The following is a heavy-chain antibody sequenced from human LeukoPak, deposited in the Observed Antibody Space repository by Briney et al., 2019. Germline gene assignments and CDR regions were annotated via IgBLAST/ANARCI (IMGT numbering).Heavy chain of an antibody. J-gene: IGHJ4*02. CDR2: INPSGGST. Sequence: ASVKVSCKASGYTFTSYYMHWVRQAPGQGLEWMGMINPSGGSTSYAQKFQGRVTMTRDTSTSTFHMELSSLRAEDTAVYYCARDLSPGYCSSTSCPPRNWGQGTLVTVSS. V-gene: IGHV1-46*01. CDR1: GYTFTSYY. CDR3: ARDLSPGYCSSTSCPPRN. D-gene: IGHD2-2*01.